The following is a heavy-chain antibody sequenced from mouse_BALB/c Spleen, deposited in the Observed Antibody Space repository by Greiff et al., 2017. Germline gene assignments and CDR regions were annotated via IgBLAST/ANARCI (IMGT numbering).Heavy chain of an antibody. CDR3: ANLYDGYYDYYAMDY. D-gene: IGHD2-3*01. V-gene: IGHV5-6-5*01. Sequence: EVKLMESGAGLVKPGGSLKLSCAASGFTFSSYAMSWVRQTPEKRLEWVASISSGGSTYYPDSVKGRFTISRDNARNILYLQMSSLRSEDTAMYYCANLYDGYYDYYAMDYWGQGTTVTVSS. CDR2: ISSGGST. J-gene: IGHJ4*01. CDR1: GFTFSSYA.